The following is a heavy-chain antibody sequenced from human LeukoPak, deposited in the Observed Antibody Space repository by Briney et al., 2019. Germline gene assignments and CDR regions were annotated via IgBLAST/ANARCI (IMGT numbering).Heavy chain of an antibody. CDR1: GHSFTSYW. V-gene: IGHV5-51*01. D-gene: IGHD6-13*01. CDR2: IYPGDSDT. J-gene: IGHJ4*02. Sequence: GESLKIYCKGSGHSFTSYWIGWVRQVPGKGLEWMGIIYPGDSDTTYSPSFQGQVTISADKSISTAYLQWSSLKASDTAMYYCARHDYRSSCPNYWGQGTLVTVSS. CDR3: ARHDYRSSCPNY.